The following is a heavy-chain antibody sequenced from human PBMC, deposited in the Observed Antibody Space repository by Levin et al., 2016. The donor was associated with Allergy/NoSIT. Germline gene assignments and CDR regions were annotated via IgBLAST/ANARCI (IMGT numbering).Heavy chain of an antibody. CDR3: TTTPDYVWGSYRLDY. V-gene: IGHV3-15*01. CDR2: IKSKTDGGTT. Sequence: VRQMPGKGLEWVGRIKSKTDGGTTDYAAPVKGRFTISRDDSKNTLYLQMNSLKTEDTAVYYCTTTPDYVWGSYRLDYWGQGTLVTVSS. J-gene: IGHJ4*02. D-gene: IGHD3-16*02.